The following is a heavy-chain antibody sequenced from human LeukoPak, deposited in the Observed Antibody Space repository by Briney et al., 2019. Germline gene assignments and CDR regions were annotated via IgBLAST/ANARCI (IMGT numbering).Heavy chain of an antibody. D-gene: IGHD3-10*01. Sequence: GGSLRLSCAASGFTFRSYVMNWVRHAPGKGREWIANISGSGASTYCADSVKGRFTISRDNSKNTLYLQMNSRRAEDTAVYYCAKQGSSGSFSHFDYGGQGTLVTVS. V-gene: IGHV3-23*01. J-gene: IGHJ4*02. CDR1: GFTFRSYV. CDR2: ISGSGAST. CDR3: AKQGSSGSFSHFDY.